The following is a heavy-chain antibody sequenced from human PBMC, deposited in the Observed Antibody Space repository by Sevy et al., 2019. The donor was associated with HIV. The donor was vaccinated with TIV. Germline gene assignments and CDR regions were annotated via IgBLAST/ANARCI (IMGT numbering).Heavy chain of an antibody. J-gene: IGHJ4*02. V-gene: IGHV3-23*01. CDR1: GFMFSNHA. CDR2: ISGRSGDTT. Sequence: GGSLRLSCAASGFMFSNHAMSWVRQAPGKGLEWLSSISGRSGDTTYYANSVNGRFTISRDNSQNTLFLQLSRLRAEDTAIYYCAKDLLTVAGNFDYWGQGTLVTVSS. D-gene: IGHD6-19*01. CDR3: AKDLLTVAGNFDY.